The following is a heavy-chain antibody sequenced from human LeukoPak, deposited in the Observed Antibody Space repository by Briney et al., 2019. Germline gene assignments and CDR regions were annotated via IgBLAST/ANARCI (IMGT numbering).Heavy chain of an antibody. D-gene: IGHD6-6*01. Sequence: GGSLRLSCAASGFTFDDYAMHWVRHAPGKGLEWVSLISWDGGSTYYADSVKGRFTISRDNSKNSLYLQMNSLRAEDTALYYCAKDGYSSSSGYYYYYMDVWGKGTTVTVSS. CDR1: GFTFDDYA. V-gene: IGHV3-43D*03. CDR3: AKDGYSSSSGYYYYYMDV. J-gene: IGHJ6*03. CDR2: ISWDGGST.